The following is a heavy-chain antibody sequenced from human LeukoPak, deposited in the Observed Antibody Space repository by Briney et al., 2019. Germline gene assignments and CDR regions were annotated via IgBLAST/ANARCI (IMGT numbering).Heavy chain of an antibody. D-gene: IGHD5-12*01. CDR2: ITSSSSYI. V-gene: IGHV3-21*01. J-gene: IGHJ4*02. CDR3: ARTIRGLGVDY. CDR1: GFTFSSYG. Sequence: GGSLRLSCAASGFTFSSYGMNWVRQAPGKGLEWLSSITSSSSYIYYADSVKGRFTISRDNAKNSLYLQMNSLRAEDTAVYYCARTIRGLGVDYWGQGTLVTVSS.